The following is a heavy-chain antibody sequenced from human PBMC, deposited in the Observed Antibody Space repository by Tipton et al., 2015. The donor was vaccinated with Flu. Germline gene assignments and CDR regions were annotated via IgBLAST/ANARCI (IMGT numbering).Heavy chain of an antibody. CDR2: IDHSGTT. V-gene: IGHV4-38-2*02. D-gene: IGHD4-11*01. CDR3: ASHSYSRGRAGH. Sequence: TLSLTCTVSGYSISSGYYWGWIRQPPGKGLEWIGSIDHSGTTYYNPSLKSRVTISVDTSKNQFSLELSSVTAADTAVFYCASHSYSRGRAGHWGQGTLVTVSS. J-gene: IGHJ4*02. CDR1: GYSISSGYY.